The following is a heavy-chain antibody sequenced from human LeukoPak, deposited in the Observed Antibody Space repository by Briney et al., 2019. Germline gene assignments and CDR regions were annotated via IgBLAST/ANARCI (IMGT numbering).Heavy chain of an antibody. CDR3: ARAADYGDSPDY. J-gene: IGHJ4*02. D-gene: IGHD4-17*01. Sequence: ASVKVSCKASGYTFTSYGISWVRQAPGQVLEWMGWISAYNGNTNYAQKLQGRVTMTTDTSTSTAYMELRSLRPDDTAVYYCARAADYGDSPDYWGQGTLVTVSS. CDR1: GYTFTSYG. CDR2: ISAYNGNT. V-gene: IGHV1-18*01.